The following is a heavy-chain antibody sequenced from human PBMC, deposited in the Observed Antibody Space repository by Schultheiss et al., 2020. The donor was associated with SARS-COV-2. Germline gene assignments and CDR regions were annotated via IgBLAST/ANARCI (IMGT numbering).Heavy chain of an antibody. CDR2: ISAYNGDT. CDR3: ARDGSGTWNDY. J-gene: IGHJ4*02. Sequence: ASVKVSCKASGGTFSSYAISWVRQAPGQGLEWMGWISAYNGDTNYPQKLQGRVTMTTDTSTSTAYMELRSLRSDDTSVYYCARDGSGTWNDYWGQGTLVTVSS. CDR1: GGTFSSYA. D-gene: IGHD1-26*01. V-gene: IGHV1-18*01.